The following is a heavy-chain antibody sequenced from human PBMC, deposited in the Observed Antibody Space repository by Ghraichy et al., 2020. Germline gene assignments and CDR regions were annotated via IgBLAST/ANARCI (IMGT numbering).Heavy chain of an antibody. CDR1: GFTFSSYW. CDR3: ARARNIVVVTAIPDAFDI. J-gene: IGHJ3*02. V-gene: IGHV3-7*04. Sequence: GGSLRLSCAASGFTFSSYWMSWVRQAPGKGLEWVANIKQGGSEKYYVDSVKGRFTISRENAKNSLYLTMNGRKDEDKAVYYCARARNIVVVTAIPDAFDIWGQGTMVTVSS. CDR2: IKQGGSEK. D-gene: IGHD2-21*02.